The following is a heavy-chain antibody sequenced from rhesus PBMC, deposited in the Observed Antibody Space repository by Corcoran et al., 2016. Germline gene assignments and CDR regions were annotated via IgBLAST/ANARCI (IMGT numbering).Heavy chain of an antibody. D-gene: IGHD2-27*01. CDR2: INGNSGST. Sequence: QVQLQESGPGVVKPSETLSLTCTVSGASISRNWWSWIRQPPGKGLEWIGEINGNSGSTKYNPSLKSRVTISKDASKNQFSLKLSSVTAADTAVYYCARGDRIVVVLTAIPYFDYWGQGVLVTVSS. CDR1: GASISRNW. J-gene: IGHJ4*01. V-gene: IGHV4-80*01. CDR3: ARGDRIVVVLTAIPYFDY.